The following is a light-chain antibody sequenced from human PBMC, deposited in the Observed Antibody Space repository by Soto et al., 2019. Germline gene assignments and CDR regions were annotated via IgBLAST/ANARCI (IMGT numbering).Light chain of an antibody. J-gene: IGKJ2*01. CDR3: QHYNNWPALYT. Sequence: EIVMTQSPATLSVSPGERATLSCRASQSVSSNLAWFQQKPGQTPRLLIYGASTRAPGIPARFSGSGSGTEFTLTISSLQSEDFAVYYCQHYNNWPALYTFGQGTKLEIK. CDR1: QSVSSN. CDR2: GAS. V-gene: IGKV3-15*01.